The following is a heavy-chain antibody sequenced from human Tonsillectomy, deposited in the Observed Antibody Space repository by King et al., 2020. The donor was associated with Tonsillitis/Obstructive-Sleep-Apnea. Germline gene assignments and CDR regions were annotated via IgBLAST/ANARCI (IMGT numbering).Heavy chain of an antibody. CDR3: VTEARGTDDSHSGMDV. D-gene: IGHD3-22*01. CDR2: LSFDRNYK. Sequence: VQLVESGGGVVQPGRSLRLSCAASGFTFSNYAMHWVRQAPGKGLEWVAVLSFDRNYKYYADSVKGRFTISGDNSKNTLYLQMNSLGAEDTAVYYCVTEARGTDDSHSGMDVWGQGTTVTVSS. V-gene: IGHV3-30*04. CDR1: GFTFSNYA. J-gene: IGHJ6*02.